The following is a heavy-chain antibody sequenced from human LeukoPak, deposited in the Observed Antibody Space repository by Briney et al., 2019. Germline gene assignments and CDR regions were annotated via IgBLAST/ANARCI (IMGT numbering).Heavy chain of an antibody. CDR2: IDSDGTGT. CDR3: ARDTHPRATRYWYFDL. Sequence: GGSLRLSCAASGFTFSTYWMHWVRQAPGKGLVWVSRIDSDGTGTIYADSVKGRFTISRDNAKNTLYLQMNSLRVEDTAVYYCARDTHPRATRYWYFDLWGRGTLVTVSS. V-gene: IGHV3-74*01. CDR1: GFTFSTYW. J-gene: IGHJ2*01. D-gene: IGHD1-26*01.